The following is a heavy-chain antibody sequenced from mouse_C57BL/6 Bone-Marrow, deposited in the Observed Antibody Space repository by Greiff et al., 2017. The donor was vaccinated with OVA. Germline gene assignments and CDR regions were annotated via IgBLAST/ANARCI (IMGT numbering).Heavy chain of an antibody. Sequence: EVQLQQSGPELVKPGASVKISCKASGYTFTDYYMNWVKQSHGKSLEWIGDINPNNGGTSYNQKFKGKATLTVDKSSSTAYMELRSLTSEDSAVYYCARSGTVERYFDVWGTGTTVTVSS. CDR1: GYTFTDYY. CDR3: ARSGTVERYFDV. CDR2: INPNNGGT. V-gene: IGHV1-26*01. D-gene: IGHD1-1*01. J-gene: IGHJ1*03.